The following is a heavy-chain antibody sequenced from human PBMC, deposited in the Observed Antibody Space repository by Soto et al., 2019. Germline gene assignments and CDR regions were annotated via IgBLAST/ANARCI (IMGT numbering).Heavy chain of an antibody. CDR2: ISGGGGST. CDR3: ARLRYCPIMYCPNFEL. J-gene: IGHJ4*02. V-gene: IGHV3-23*01. CDR1: GFSFSSYA. Sequence: GGSLRLSCTASGFSFSSYAMTWVRQAPGKGLEWVSSISGGGGSTFYAESVKGRFTISRDNSKDTVYLQMDSLRAEDTAVYYCARLRYCPIMYCPNFELWGQGTQVTVSS. D-gene: IGHD2-8*01.